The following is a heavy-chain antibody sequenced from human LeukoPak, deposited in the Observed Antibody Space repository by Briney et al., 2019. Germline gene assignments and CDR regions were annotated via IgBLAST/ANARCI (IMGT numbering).Heavy chain of an antibody. CDR3: ARDRVGATDYFDY. J-gene: IGHJ4*02. V-gene: IGHV3-30-3*01. CDR1: GFTFSSYA. CDR2: ISYDGSNK. Sequence: GGSLRLSCAASGFTFSSYAMHWVRQAPGEGLEWVAVISYDGSNKYYADSVKGRFTISRDNSKNTLYLQMNSLRAEDTAVYYCARDRVGATDYFDYWGQGTLVTVSS. D-gene: IGHD1-26*01.